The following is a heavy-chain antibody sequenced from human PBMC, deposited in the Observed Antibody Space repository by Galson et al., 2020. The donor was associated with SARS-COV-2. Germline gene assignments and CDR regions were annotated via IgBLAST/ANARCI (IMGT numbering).Heavy chain of an antibody. CDR3: ARAYDSSGYYPDY. V-gene: IGHV4-30-4*01. D-gene: IGHD3-22*01. CDR1: GGSLSSGAYY. J-gene: IGHJ4*02. Sequence: ASETLSLTCTVSGGSLSSGAYYWSWIRQPPGKGLEWIGYIYYSGSTYYNPSLKSRVTISVDTSKNQFSLKLSSVTAADTAVYYCARAYDSSGYYPDYGGQGTLVTVSS. CDR2: IYYSGST.